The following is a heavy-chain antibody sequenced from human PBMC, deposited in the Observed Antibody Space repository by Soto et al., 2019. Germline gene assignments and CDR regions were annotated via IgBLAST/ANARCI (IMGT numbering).Heavy chain of an antibody. CDR3: AKGVLMVYATTNWFDP. V-gene: IGHV3-23*01. CDR1: GFTFSSYA. CDR2: ISVSGGST. Sequence: EVQLLESGGGLVQPGGSLRLSCAASGFTFSSYAMSWVRQAPGKGLEWVLAISVSGGSTYYADSVKGRFTISRDNSKNTLYLQMNSLRAEDTAVYYCAKGVLMVYATTNWFDPRGQGTLVTVSS. D-gene: IGHD2-8*01. J-gene: IGHJ5*02.